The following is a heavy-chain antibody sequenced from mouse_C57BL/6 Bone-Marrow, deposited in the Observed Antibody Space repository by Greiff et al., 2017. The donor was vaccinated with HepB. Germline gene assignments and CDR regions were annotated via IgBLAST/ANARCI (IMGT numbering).Heavy chain of an antibody. CDR3: ARFYYDPYYYAMDY. D-gene: IGHD2-4*01. Sequence: QVQLKQPGAELVMPGASVQLSCKASGYTFTSYWMHWVKQRPGQGLEWIGEIDPSDSYTNYNQKFKGKSTLTVDKSSSTAYMQLSSLSSDDSAVYYCARFYYDPYYYAMDYWGQGTSVTVSS. V-gene: IGHV1-69*01. CDR1: GYTFTSYW. J-gene: IGHJ4*01. CDR2: IDPSDSYT.